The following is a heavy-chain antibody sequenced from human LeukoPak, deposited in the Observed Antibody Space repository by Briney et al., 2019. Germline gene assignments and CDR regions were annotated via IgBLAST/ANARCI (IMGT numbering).Heavy chain of an antibody. Sequence: GGSLRLSCAASGFTFSTYAMSWVRQAPGKGLEWLSTIGGGGRDTFYADSVKGRFTVSRDNSKNTLYLQMSSLRAEDTAVYFCAKNRGANYYNYYMDVWGKGTTVTVSS. V-gene: IGHV3-23*01. CDR1: GFTFSTYA. D-gene: IGHD4/OR15-4a*01. CDR3: AKNRGANYYNYYMDV. CDR2: IGGGGRDT. J-gene: IGHJ6*03.